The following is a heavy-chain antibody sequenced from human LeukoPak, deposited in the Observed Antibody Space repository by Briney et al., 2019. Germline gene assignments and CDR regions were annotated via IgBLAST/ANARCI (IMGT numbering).Heavy chain of an antibody. CDR1: GGSISSGGYY. J-gene: IGHJ4*02. V-gene: IGHV4-31*03. Sequence: SETLSLTCTVSGGSISSGGYYWSWIRQHPGKGLEWIGYIYYSGSTYYNPSLKSRVTISVDTSKNQFSLKLSSVTAADTAVYYCARELLAAAGFFNYWGQGTLVTVSS. D-gene: IGHD6-13*01. CDR3: ARELLAAAGFFNY. CDR2: IYYSGST.